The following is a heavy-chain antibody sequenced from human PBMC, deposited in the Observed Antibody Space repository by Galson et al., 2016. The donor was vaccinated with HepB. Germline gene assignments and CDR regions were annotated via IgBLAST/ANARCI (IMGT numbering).Heavy chain of an antibody. Sequence: SLRLSCAASGFTFSSYGMHWVRQAPGKGLEWVAVIYSGGSYKYYADSVKGRFAISRDNSENTLHLQVNSLRAEDTAIYFCVRWDNNPGANTYFAFDIWGRGTKVTVSS. CDR3: VRWDNNPGANTYFAFDI. J-gene: IGHJ3*02. CDR1: GFTFSSYG. D-gene: IGHD1-26*01. V-gene: IGHV3-33*01. CDR2: IYSGGSYK.